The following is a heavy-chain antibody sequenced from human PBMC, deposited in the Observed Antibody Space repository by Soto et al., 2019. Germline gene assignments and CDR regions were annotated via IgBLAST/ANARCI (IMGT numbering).Heavy chain of an antibody. Sequence: QVQLQESGPGLVRPSGTLALTCAVSGGSISSSNWWNWVRQPPGKGLEWIGEIYHSGATNYNPSLNSRVTIAVDKSKNQFSLKLSSVTAAETAVCYCARAVGYCSGGSCHGLDYWGQGTLVTVSS. J-gene: IGHJ4*02. V-gene: IGHV4-4*02. D-gene: IGHD2-15*01. CDR1: GGSISSSNW. CDR3: ARAVGYCSGGSCHGLDY. CDR2: IYHSGAT.